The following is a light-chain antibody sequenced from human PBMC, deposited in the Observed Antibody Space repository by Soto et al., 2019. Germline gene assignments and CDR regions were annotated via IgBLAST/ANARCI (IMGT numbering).Light chain of an antibody. J-gene: IGLJ2*01. CDR3: AAWDDSLNGVV. CDR2: SNN. Sequence: QLVLTQPPSASGTPGQRVTISCSGSSSNIGSNTVNWYQQLPGTAPKLLIYSNNQRPSGVPDRFSGSKSVTSASLAISGLQSEDEADYYCAAWDDSLNGVVFGGGTKLTVL. V-gene: IGLV1-44*01. CDR1: SSNIGSNT.